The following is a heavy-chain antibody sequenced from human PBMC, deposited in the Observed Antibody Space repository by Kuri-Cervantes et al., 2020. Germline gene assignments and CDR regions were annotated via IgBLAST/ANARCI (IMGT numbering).Heavy chain of an antibody. Sequence: GESLKISCAASGFTFSSYGMHWVRQAPGKGLEWVAVIWYDGSNKYYADSVKGRFTISRDNSKNTLYLQMNSLRAEDTAVYYCARDAVLLWFGELSGYYYGMDVWGQGTTVTVSS. J-gene: IGHJ6*02. CDR3: ARDAVLLWFGELSGYYYGMDV. CDR2: IWYDGSNK. CDR1: GFTFSSYG. D-gene: IGHD3-10*01. V-gene: IGHV3-33*01.